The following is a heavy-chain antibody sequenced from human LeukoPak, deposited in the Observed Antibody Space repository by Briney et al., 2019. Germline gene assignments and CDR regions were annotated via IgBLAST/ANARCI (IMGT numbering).Heavy chain of an antibody. CDR3: ARDMGRYSGYDYDY. CDR1: GYTFTYYY. Sequence: AAVKVSCKTSGYTFTYYYLHWVRQAPGQGLEWVGFIHPNSGATHYAQKFQGRLTMTRDTSISTVYMELTRLRSDDTAVYYCARDMGRYSGYDYDYWGQGTLVTASS. D-gene: IGHD5-12*01. CDR2: IHPNSGAT. V-gene: IGHV1-2*02. J-gene: IGHJ4*02.